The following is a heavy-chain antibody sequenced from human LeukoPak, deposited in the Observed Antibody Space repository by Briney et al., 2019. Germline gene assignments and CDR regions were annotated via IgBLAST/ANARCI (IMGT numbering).Heavy chain of an antibody. D-gene: IGHD3-3*01. CDR2: ISGSGGRT. J-gene: IGHJ4*02. CDR3: AKEGTIFGVVFDY. CDR1: GFTFRSYA. V-gene: IGHV3-23*01. Sequence: QSGGSLRLSCAASGFTFRSYAMSWVRQAAGKGLEWVSAISGSGGRTYYADSVKGRFTISRDNSKNTLYLQMNSLRAEDTAVYYCAKEGTIFGVVFDYWGQGTLVTVSS.